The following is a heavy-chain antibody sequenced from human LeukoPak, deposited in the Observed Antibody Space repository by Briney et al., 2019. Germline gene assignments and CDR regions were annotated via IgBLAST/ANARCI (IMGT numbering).Heavy chain of an antibody. Sequence: SETLSLTCTVSGGSISSHYWSWIRQPPGKGLEWIGYIYYSGSTNYNPSLKSRVTISVDTSKNQFSLKLSSVTAADTAVYYCARDRNYYDSSGPLDYWGQGTLVTVSS. CDR2: IYYSGST. V-gene: IGHV4-59*11. D-gene: IGHD3-22*01. J-gene: IGHJ4*02. CDR3: ARDRNYYDSSGPLDY. CDR1: GGSISSHY.